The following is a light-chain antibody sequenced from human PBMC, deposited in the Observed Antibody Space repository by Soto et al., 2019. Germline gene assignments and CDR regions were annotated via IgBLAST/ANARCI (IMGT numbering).Light chain of an antibody. Sequence: AIQLTHSPSSLSASVGESVPIPCRASQGISSALAWYQQTPGRAPKLLIYDASTLASGVPSRFSGSRSGTDFTLTVSSLQPEDFATYYCQQFDDYPFTFGPGTKVDI. CDR1: QGISSA. V-gene: IGKV1D-13*01. CDR3: QQFDDYPFT. CDR2: DAS. J-gene: IGKJ3*01.